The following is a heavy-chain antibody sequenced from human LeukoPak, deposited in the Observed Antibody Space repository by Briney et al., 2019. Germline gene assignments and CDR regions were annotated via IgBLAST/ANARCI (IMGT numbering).Heavy chain of an antibody. J-gene: IGHJ3*02. D-gene: IGHD3-10*01. CDR3: ARDRPALVRGVSGAFDI. CDR2: IYYSGST. V-gene: IGHV4-39*07. CDR1: GRSISSSSYY. Sequence: PSQTLSLTCTVSGRSISSSSYYWGWIRQPPGKGLEWIGSIYYSGSTYYNPSLKSRVTISVDTSKNQFSLKLSSVTAADTAVYYCARDRPALVRGVSGAFDIWGQGTMVTVSS.